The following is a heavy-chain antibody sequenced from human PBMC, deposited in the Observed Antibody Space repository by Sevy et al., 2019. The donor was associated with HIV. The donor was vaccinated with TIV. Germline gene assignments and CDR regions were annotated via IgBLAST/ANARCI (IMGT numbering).Heavy chain of an antibody. D-gene: IGHD2-2*01. CDR1: GFTFSSYG. J-gene: IGHJ6*02. CDR3: ARDRVVVPAANDLYYYGMDV. V-gene: IGHV3-33*01. Sequence: GGSLRLSCAASGFTFSSYGMHWVRQAPGKGLEWVAVIWYDGSNKYYADSVKGRFTISRDNSKNTLYLQMNSLRAEDTAVYYCARDRVVVPAANDLYYYGMDVWGQGTTVTVSS. CDR2: IWYDGSNK.